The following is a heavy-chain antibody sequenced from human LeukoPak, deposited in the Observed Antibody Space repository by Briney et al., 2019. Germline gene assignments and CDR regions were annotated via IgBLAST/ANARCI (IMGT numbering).Heavy chain of an antibody. Sequence: SETLSLTCTVSGGSISSSSYYWGWIRQPPGKGLEWIGSIYYSGSTYYNPSLKSRVTISVDTSKNQFSLKLSSVTAADTAVYYCARVFRFPRYSSGWDVMDVWGKGTTVTVSS. CDR3: ARVFRFPRYSSGWDVMDV. CDR2: IYYSGST. CDR1: GGSISSSSYY. V-gene: IGHV4-39*07. J-gene: IGHJ6*04. D-gene: IGHD6-19*01.